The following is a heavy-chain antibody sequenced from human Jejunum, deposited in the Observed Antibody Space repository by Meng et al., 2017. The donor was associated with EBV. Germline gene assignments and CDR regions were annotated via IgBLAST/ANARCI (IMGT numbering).Heavy chain of an antibody. J-gene: IGHJ5*02. CDR3: ARDTNSDYGWVDP. CDR2: IFYTGNT. CDR1: GDTLFNGGHY. D-gene: IGHD4-17*01. Sequence: QVTLLGAGPGLAKPSQTLSLTFAVSGDTLFNGGHYWTWIRQPPGKGLEWIGYIFYTGNTYYNPSLKSRVTISLDISKNQFSLNLTSVTAADTAVYYCARDTNSDYGWVDPWGQGTLVTVSS. V-gene: IGHV4-30-4*01.